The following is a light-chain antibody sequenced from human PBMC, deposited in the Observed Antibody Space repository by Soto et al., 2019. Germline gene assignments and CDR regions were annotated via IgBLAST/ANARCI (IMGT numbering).Light chain of an antibody. Sequence: IVSTMSPAILALSPWDRATLSCRASQSVSSSYLAWYQHKPGQAPRLLIHGASSRVTGIPDRFSGSGSGTDFTLTITRLEPEDFAVYYCQQYQSLTFGGGTKVDI. CDR2: GAS. V-gene: IGKV3-20*01. CDR1: QSVSSSY. CDR3: QQYQSLT. J-gene: IGKJ4*01.